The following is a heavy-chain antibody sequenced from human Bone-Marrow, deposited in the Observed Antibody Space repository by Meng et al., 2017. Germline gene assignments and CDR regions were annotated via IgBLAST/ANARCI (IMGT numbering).Heavy chain of an antibody. J-gene: IGHJ4*02. CDR3: AYRGGGYDWNDGHFDY. D-gene: IGHD1-20*01. Sequence: QSNCNGLGRTVVEPTQPPPLTCTFFGFSVSTSGVGVGWIRQPTGKALEWLALIYWDDDKRYNPSLKSRLTITKDTSKNQVVLTMTNMDPVDTATYFCAYRGGGYDWNDGHFDYWGQGTLVTVSS. CDR2: IYWDDDK. CDR1: GFSVSTSGVG. V-gene: IGHV2-5*02.